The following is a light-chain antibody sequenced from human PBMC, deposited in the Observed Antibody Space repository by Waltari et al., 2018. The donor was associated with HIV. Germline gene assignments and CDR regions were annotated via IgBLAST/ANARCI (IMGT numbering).Light chain of an antibody. CDR3: VTWADRSSGPVV. V-gene: IGLV1-47*01. J-gene: IGLJ2*01. CDR1: SYKIGNNY. CDR2: RNN. Sequence: QSVLTQPPSASGTPGQRITISCSGSSYKIGNNYVHWYQHLPGTAPKLLIYRNNQRASGFPDRFSGSKSGTSASLAISGLRSEDEADYYCVTWADRSSGPVVFGGGTKVTVL.